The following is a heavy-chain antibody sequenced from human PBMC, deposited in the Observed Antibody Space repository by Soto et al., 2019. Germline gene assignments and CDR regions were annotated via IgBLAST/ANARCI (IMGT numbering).Heavy chain of an antibody. CDR1: GFTFSSYA. J-gene: IGHJ6*02. CDR2: ISYDGSNK. V-gene: IGHV3-30-3*01. CDR3: ARDYGGNSGHYYYGMDV. Sequence: LRLSCAASGFTFSSYAMHWVRQAPGKGLEWVAVISYDGSNKYYADSVKGRFTISRDNSKNTLYLQMNSLRAEDTAVYYCARDYGGNSGHYYYGMDVWGQGTTVTVSS. D-gene: IGHD4-17*01.